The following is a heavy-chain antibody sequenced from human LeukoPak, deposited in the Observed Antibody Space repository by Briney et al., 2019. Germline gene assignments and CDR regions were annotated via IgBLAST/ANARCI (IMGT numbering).Heavy chain of an antibody. CDR3: ARAKYCSSTSCYAGGSFNYYMDV. Sequence: GGSLRLSCVASGFTFSSYGMNWVRQAPGKGLEWVSSISSSSSYIYYADSVKGRFTISRDNAKNSLYLQMNSLRAEDTAVYYCARAKYCSSTSCYAGGSFNYYMDVWGKGTTVTVSS. CDR1: GFTFSSYG. CDR2: ISSSSSYI. J-gene: IGHJ6*03. D-gene: IGHD2-2*01. V-gene: IGHV3-21*01.